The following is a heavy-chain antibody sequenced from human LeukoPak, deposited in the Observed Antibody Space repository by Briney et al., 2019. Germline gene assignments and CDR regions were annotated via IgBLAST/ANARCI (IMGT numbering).Heavy chain of an antibody. D-gene: IGHD2-15*01. CDR3: ARAPGCCSGGSCYSNWFDP. J-gene: IGHJ5*02. V-gene: IGHV3-74*01. CDR1: GFTFSSYW. CDR2: INSDGSST. Sequence: GGSLRLSCAASGFTFSSYWMHWVRQAPGKGLVWVSRINSDGSSTSYADSVKGRFTISRDNAKNTLYLQMNSLRAEDTAVYYCARAPGCCSGGSCYSNWFDPWGQGTLVTVSS.